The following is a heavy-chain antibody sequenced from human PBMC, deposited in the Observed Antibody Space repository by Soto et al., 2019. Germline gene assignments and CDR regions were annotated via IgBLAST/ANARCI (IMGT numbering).Heavy chain of an antibody. V-gene: IGHV1-69*01. CDR1: GGTFSSYA. D-gene: IGHD2-15*01. CDR3: ARSQGGSSSLDIYYYYYYGMDV. Sequence: QVQLVQSGAEVKKPGSSVKVSCKAPGGTFSSYAISWVRQAPGQGLEWMGGIIPIFGTANYAQKFQGRVTITADETTSTGYMELSSLRSEDTAEYCCARSQGGSSSLDIYYYYYYGMDVWGQGTTVTVSS. J-gene: IGHJ6*02. CDR2: IIPIFGTA.